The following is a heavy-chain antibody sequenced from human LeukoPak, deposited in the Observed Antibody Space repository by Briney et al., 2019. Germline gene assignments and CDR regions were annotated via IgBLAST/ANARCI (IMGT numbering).Heavy chain of an antibody. J-gene: IGHJ4*02. Sequence: PGGSLRLSCAASGFTFSSYSMNWVRQAPGKGLEWVSSISSSSSYIYYADSVKGRFTISRDNAKNSLYLQMNSLRAEDTALYYCAKDTDSSGSRAPFDYWGQGTLVTVSS. CDR2: ISSSSSYI. CDR3: AKDTDSSGSRAPFDY. CDR1: GFTFSSYS. D-gene: IGHD3-22*01. V-gene: IGHV3-21*04.